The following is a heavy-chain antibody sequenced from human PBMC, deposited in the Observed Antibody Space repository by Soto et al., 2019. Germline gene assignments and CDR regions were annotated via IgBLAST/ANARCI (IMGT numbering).Heavy chain of an antibody. D-gene: IGHD3-10*01. V-gene: IGHV3-23*01. CDR1: GFTFSNYA. Sequence: EVQLLESGGGLVQPGGSLRLSCAASGFTFSNYAMSWVRQAPGKGLEWVSRISGSGGNINYADSVKGRCTISRDNSKNTLYLQMNSLRAEDTAVYYCARAASGPNSPFDYWGQGTLVTVSS. J-gene: IGHJ4*02. CDR3: ARAASGPNSPFDY. CDR2: ISGSGGNI.